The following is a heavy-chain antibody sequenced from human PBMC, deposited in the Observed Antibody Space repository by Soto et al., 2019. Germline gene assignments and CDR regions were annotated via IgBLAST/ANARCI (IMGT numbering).Heavy chain of an antibody. CDR3: ARDLAAGDL. V-gene: IGHV1-46*01. D-gene: IGHD2-21*01. CDR1: GYRFTTYY. Sequence: ASVKVSCETSGYRFTTYYIHWVRQAPGHGLEWMAIINPTGGSTNYAQKFRGRITLTMDTSTSTVYMELSSLRSEDTAVYYCARDLAAGDLWGQGTLVTVS. J-gene: IGHJ4*02. CDR2: INPTGGST.